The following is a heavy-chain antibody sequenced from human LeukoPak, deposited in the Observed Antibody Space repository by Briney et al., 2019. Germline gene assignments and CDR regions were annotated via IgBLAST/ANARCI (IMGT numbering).Heavy chain of an antibody. D-gene: IGHD3/OR15-3a*01. Sequence: ASVKVSCKASGYTFTSYDINWVRQATGQGLEWMGWMNPNSGNTGYAQKFQGRVTITADKSTSTAYMELSSLRSEDTAVYYCARDSAVFGPFDYWGQGTLVTVSS. CDR3: ARDSAVFGPFDY. CDR1: GYTFTSYD. CDR2: MNPNSGNT. J-gene: IGHJ4*02. V-gene: IGHV1-8*01.